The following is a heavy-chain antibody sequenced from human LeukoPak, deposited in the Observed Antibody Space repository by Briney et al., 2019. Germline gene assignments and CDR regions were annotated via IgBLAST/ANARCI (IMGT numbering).Heavy chain of an antibody. Sequence: GGSLRLSCAASGFTVSNNYMNWVRQAPGKGLEWVSVIYSGGSTYYADSVKGRFTISRHNSNNTLYLQMNSLRDEDTAVYYCARETKYGGYSYGFLHYWGQGTPVTVSS. CDR2: IYSGGST. V-gene: IGHV3-53*04. CDR3: ARETKYGGYSYGFLHY. D-gene: IGHD5-18*01. CDR1: GFTVSNNY. J-gene: IGHJ4*02.